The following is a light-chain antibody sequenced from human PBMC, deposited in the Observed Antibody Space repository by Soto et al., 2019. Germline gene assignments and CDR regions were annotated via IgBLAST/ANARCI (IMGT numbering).Light chain of an antibody. V-gene: IGKV1-39*01. Sequence: DIQMTQSPSSLSASVGDRVTITCRASRGITSDLAWYQQKPGKAPKRLIYAATSLQSGVPSRFSGSGSGTDFTITISSLQPEDFATYFCQQSYRTPPFTFGPGTKVDIK. CDR1: RGITSD. CDR3: QQSYRTPPFT. J-gene: IGKJ3*01. CDR2: AAT.